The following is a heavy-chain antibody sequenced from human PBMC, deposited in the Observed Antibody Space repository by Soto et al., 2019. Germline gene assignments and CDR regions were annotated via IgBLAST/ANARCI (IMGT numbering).Heavy chain of an antibody. J-gene: IGHJ5*02. V-gene: IGHV3-48*02. CDR3: AREGGSLNWFDP. CDR2: ISSSSSTI. Sequence: EVQLVESGGGLVQPGGSLRLSGAASGLPFSTYSINGARQAPGKGLEWVAYISSSSSTIYYADSVKGRFTISRDNAKNSLYLQMNSLRDEDTAVYYCAREGGSLNWFDPWGQGTLVTVSS. CDR1: GLPFSTYS. D-gene: IGHD1-26*01.